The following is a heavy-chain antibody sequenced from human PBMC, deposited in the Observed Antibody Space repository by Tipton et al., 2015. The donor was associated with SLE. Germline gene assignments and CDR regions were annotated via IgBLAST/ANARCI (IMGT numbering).Heavy chain of an antibody. Sequence: TLSLTCTVSGGSISSSSYYWGWIRQPPGKGLEWIGSIYYSGSTYCNPSLKSRVTISVDTSKNQFSLKLSSVTAADTAVYYCARHPPREQLVFGYFDLWGRGTLVTVSS. D-gene: IGHD6-13*01. V-gene: IGHV4-39*07. CDR3: ARHPPREQLVFGYFDL. J-gene: IGHJ2*01. CDR2: IYYSGST. CDR1: GGSISSSSYY.